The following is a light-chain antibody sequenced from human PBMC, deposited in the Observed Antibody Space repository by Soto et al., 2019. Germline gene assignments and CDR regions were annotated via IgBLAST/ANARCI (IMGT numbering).Light chain of an antibody. CDR3: QQYDSSPLT. J-gene: IGKJ4*01. CDR1: QSVSTNY. V-gene: IGKV3-20*01. CDR2: GAS. Sequence: NVLTQSPGTLFLSPGERATLSCRASQSVSTNYLAWYQRKPGQTPRLLIYGASRRATGIPDRFSGSGSGSGTDFTLTISRLEPEDFAVYYCQQYDSSPLTFGGGTKVEI.